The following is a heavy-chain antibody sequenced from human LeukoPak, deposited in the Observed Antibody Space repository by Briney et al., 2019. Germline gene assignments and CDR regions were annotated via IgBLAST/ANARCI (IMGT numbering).Heavy chain of an antibody. CDR3: ARAKFGRVSYYYDSSGSYYFDY. D-gene: IGHD3-22*01. V-gene: IGHV3-30*04. Sequence: KPGGSLRLSCAASGFTFSSYAMHWVRQAPGKGLEWVAVISYDGSNKYYADSVKGRFTISRDNSKNTLYLQMNSMRAEDTAVYYCARAKFGRVSYYYDSSGSYYFDYWGQGTLVTVSS. J-gene: IGHJ4*02. CDR1: GFTFSSYA. CDR2: ISYDGSNK.